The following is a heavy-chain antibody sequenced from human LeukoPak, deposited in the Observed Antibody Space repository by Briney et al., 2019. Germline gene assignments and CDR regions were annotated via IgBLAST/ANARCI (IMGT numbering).Heavy chain of an antibody. CDR3: AREGYNYGDYARFDP. V-gene: IGHV1-18*01. D-gene: IGHD4-17*01. Sequence: VASVKLSCKASGYTFTSYGISWVRQAPGQGLEWMGWISAYNGNTNYAQKLQGRVTMTTDTSTSTAYMELRSLRSDDTAVYYCAREGYNYGDYARFDPWGQGTLVTVSS. CDR2: ISAYNGNT. CDR1: GYTFTSYG. J-gene: IGHJ5*02.